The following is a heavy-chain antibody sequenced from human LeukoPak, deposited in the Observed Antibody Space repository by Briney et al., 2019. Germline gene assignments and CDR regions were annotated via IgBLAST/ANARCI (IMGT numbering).Heavy chain of an antibody. Sequence: PGGSLRLSCAASGFTFSSYSMNWVRQAPGKGLEWVSPFSSSSSYTYYADSVKGRFTISRDNAKNSLYLQMNSLRAEDTAVYYCATKGSVWFGEDGGMDVWGQGTTVTVSS. CDR2: FSSSSSYT. CDR3: ATKGSVWFGEDGGMDV. V-gene: IGHV3-21*01. D-gene: IGHD3-10*01. CDR1: GFTFSSYS. J-gene: IGHJ6*02.